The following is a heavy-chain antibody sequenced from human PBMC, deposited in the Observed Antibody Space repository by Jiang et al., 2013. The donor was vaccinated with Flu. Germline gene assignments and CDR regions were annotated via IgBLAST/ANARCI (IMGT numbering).Heavy chain of an antibody. CDR2: INPSGGST. CDR3: ARDRDGDYGLDY. CDR1: GYTFTSYY. V-gene: IGHV1-46*01. D-gene: IGHD4-17*01. J-gene: IGHJ4*02. Sequence: KASGYTFTSYYMHWVRQAPGQGLEWMGIINPSGGSTSYAQKFQGRVTMTRDTSTSTVYMELSSLRSEDAAVYYCARDRDGDYGLDYWGQGTLVTVSS.